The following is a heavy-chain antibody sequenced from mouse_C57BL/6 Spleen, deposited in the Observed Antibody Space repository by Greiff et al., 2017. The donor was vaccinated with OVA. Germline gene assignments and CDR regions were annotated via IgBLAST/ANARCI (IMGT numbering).Heavy chain of an antibody. V-gene: IGHV5-4*03. J-gene: IGHJ4*01. Sequence: EVKLMESGGGLVKPGGSLKLSCAASGFTFSSYAMSWVRQTPEKRLEWVATISDGGSYTYYPDNVKGRFTISRDNAKNNLYLQMSHLKSEDTAMYYCARWLLREYAMDYWGQGTSVTVSS. CDR1: GFTFSSYA. CDR2: ISDGGSYT. CDR3: ARWLLREYAMDY. D-gene: IGHD2-3*01.